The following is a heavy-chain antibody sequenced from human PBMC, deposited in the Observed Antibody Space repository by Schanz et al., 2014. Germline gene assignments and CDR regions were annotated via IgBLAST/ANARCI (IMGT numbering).Heavy chain of an antibody. CDR1: GGSISTSSRY. CDR3: VRHGNYEFWHGPTPQFEN. J-gene: IGHJ4*02. CDR2: LYYTGKT. Sequence: QLHLQESGPGLAKPSETLSLICSVSGGSISTSSRYWGWIRQSPGKGLEWLGRLYYTGKTHYNPPLKSKATISQDPSKNQSSRTLPSVPAADTAVYYCVRHGNYEFWHGPTPQFENWGQGTLVTVS. V-gene: IGHV4-39*01. D-gene: IGHD3-3*01.